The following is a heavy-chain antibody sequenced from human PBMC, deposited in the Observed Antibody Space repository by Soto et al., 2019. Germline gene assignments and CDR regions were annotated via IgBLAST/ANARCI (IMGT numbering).Heavy chain of an antibody. Sequence: AASVKVSCKASGYTFTGYYMHWVRQAPGQGLEWMGWINPNSGGTNYAQKFQGWVTMTRDTSISTAYMELSRLRSDDTAVYYCARELTYCSSTSCYAGWFDPWGQGTLVTVSS. J-gene: IGHJ5*02. CDR2: INPNSGGT. V-gene: IGHV1-2*04. CDR3: ARELTYCSSTSCYAGWFDP. CDR1: GYTFTGYY. D-gene: IGHD2-2*01.